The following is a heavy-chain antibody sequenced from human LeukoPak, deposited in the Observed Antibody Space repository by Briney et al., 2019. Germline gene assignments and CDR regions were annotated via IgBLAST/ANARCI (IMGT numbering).Heavy chain of an antibody. CDR3: ARAGNHCSGGSCLLYFDY. J-gene: IGHJ4*02. D-gene: IGHD2-15*01. CDR2: IYPGDSDT. CDR1: GYSFTSYW. Sequence: GESLKISCKGPGYSFTSYWIGWGRRLPGKGLEWMGIIYPGDSDTRYSPSFQGQVTISADKSISTAYLQWSSLKASDTATYYCARAGNHCSGGSCLLYFDYWGQGTLVTVSS. V-gene: IGHV5-51*01.